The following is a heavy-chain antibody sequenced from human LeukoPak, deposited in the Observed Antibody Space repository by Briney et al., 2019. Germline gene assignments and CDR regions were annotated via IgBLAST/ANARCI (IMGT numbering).Heavy chain of an antibody. CDR3: AGITIFGVVIGYNWFDP. J-gene: IGHJ5*02. Sequence: SETLSLTCAVYGGSFSGYYWSWIRQPPGKGLEWIGEINHSGSTNYNPSLKSRVAISVDTSKNQFSLKLSSVTAADTAVYYCAGITIFGVVIGYNWFDPWGQGTLVTVSS. D-gene: IGHD3-3*01. CDR1: GGSFSGYY. CDR2: INHSGST. V-gene: IGHV4-34*01.